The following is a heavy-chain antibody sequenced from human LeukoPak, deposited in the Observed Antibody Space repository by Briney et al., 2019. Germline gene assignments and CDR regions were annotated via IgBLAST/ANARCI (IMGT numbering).Heavy chain of an antibody. J-gene: IGHJ4*02. V-gene: IGHV2-5*02. CDR3: THSTPPPRDTSMVPGYFDF. CDR1: GFTLTTTGVG. D-gene: IGHD3-10*01. CDR2: IYWDDDK. Sequence: SGPTLVKPTQTLTLTCSFSGFTLTTTGVGVGWVRQSPGKALEWLALIYWDDDKRYSPSLKSRLTITKDTSKNQVVLTLTNLGPADTGTYYCTHSTPPPRDTSMVPGYFDFWGQGTLVTVSS.